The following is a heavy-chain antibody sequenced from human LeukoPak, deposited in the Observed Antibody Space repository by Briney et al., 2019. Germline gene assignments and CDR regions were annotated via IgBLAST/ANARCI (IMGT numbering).Heavy chain of an antibody. CDR1: GYSISSGYY. J-gene: IGHJ4*02. CDR2: IYTSGST. V-gene: IGHV4-38-2*02. D-gene: IGHD3-10*01. Sequence: SETLSLTCTVSGYSISSGYYWGWIRQPPGKGLEWIGRIYTSGSTNYNPSLKSRVTISVDTSKNQFSLKLSSVTAADTAVYYCAREGYYASGSFEGWGQGTLVTVSS. CDR3: AREGYYASGSFEG.